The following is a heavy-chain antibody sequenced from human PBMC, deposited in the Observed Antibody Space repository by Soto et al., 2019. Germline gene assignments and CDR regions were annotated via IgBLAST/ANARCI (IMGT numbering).Heavy chain of an antibody. CDR1: GGSISSSSYY. Sequence: SETLSLTCTVSGGSISSSSYYWGWIRQPPGKGLEWIGSIYYSGSTYYNPSLKSRVTISVDTSKNQFSLKLSSVTAADTAVYYCVMVGQQLVPALPAGFYYMDVWGKGTTVTVSS. J-gene: IGHJ6*03. D-gene: IGHD6-13*01. CDR3: VMVGQQLVPALPAGFYYMDV. CDR2: IYYSGST. V-gene: IGHV4-39*01.